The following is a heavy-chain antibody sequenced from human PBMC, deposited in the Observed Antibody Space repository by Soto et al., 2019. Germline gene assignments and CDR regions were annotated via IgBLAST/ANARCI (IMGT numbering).Heavy chain of an antibody. V-gene: IGHV3-9*01. CDR2: ISWNSGSI. Sequence: TGGSLRLSCAASGFTFDDYAMHWVRQAPGKGLEWVSGISWNSGSIGYADSVKGRFTISRDNAKNSLHLQMNSLRAEDTALYYCAKARPWDRSDYYYYGMDVWGQGTTVTVSS. J-gene: IGHJ6*02. D-gene: IGHD3-16*02. CDR3: AKARPWDRSDYYYYGMDV. CDR1: GFTFDDYA.